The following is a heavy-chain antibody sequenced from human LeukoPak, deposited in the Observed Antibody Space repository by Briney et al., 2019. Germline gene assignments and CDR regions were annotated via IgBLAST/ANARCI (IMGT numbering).Heavy chain of an antibody. Sequence: SETLSLTCTVSGDSISTSYWSWIRQPAGEGLEWIGRIYINGRTNYNPSLESRVTLSLDTSKNQFSLNLRSVTAADTAVYYCAKGPYTNFFDSWGHGTLVTVSS. V-gene: IGHV4-4*07. J-gene: IGHJ4*01. CDR3: AKGPYTNFFDS. D-gene: IGHD4-11*01. CDR1: GDSISTSY. CDR2: IYINGRT.